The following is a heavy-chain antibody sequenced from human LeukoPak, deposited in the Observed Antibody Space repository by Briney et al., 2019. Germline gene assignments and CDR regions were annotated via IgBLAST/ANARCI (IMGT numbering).Heavy chain of an antibody. CDR3: ARERTPQLPPDY. CDR2: IYYSGST. D-gene: IGHD2-2*01. J-gene: IGHJ4*02. V-gene: IGHV4-59*01. CDR1: GGSISTYY. Sequence: PSETLSLTCTVSGGSISTYYWSWIRQPPGKGLEWIGYIYYSGSTNYNPSLKSRVTISVDTSKNQFSLKLSSVTAADTAVYYCARERTPQLPPDYWGQGTLVTVSS.